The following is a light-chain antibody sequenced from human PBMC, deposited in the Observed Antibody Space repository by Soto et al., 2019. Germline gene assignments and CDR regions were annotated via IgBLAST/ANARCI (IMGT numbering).Light chain of an antibody. Sequence: QSALTQPASVSGSPGQWITISCTGTSSDVGSYNLVSWYQHHPCKAPKLMIYEGSKRPPGVSNRFSGSKSGNTASLTISGLQAEDEADYYCCSYAGSRVFGGGTKVTVL. V-gene: IGLV2-23*01. J-gene: IGLJ3*02. CDR2: EGS. CDR1: SSDVGSYNL. CDR3: CSYAGSRV.